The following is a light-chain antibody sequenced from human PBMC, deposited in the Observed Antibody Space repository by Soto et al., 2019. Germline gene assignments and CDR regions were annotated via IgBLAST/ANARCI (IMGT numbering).Light chain of an antibody. Sequence: DIQLTQSPSSLSASVGDRVTITCQASQDSSNHLNWYQQKPGKAPNLLIYDASDLETGVPSRFSGGGSGTFFSFTINSLQPEDIATYYCHKHDGVPLFGPGTKVEIK. V-gene: IGKV1-33*01. CDR1: QDSSNH. CDR2: DAS. CDR3: HKHDGVPL. J-gene: IGKJ3*01.